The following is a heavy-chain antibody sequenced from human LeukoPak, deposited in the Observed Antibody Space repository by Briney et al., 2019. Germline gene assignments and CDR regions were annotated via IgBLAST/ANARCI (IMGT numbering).Heavy chain of an antibody. D-gene: IGHD2/OR15-2a*01. CDR3: ARDKNREQDI. J-gene: IGHJ6*02. CDR1: GFTFSRDY. CDR2: ISSNGGKT. Sequence: GGSLRLSCAASGFTFSRDYMHWVRQAPGKGLEYVSAISSNGGKTHYTNSVKGRFTISRDNSKNTVYLQMGSLSAEDTAVYYCARDKNREQDIWGQGATVTVSS. V-gene: IGHV3-64*01.